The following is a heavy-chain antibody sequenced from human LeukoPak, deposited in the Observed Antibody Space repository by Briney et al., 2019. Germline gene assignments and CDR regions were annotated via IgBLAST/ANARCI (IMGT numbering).Heavy chain of an antibody. V-gene: IGHV4-59*08. D-gene: IGHD3-3*01. Sequence: SETLSLTCTVSGXXXNXXXXXXIXXXXXKXXXXVAYIYYAGRTTYNPSLKSRVTISVDTSKNQFSLKLTSLTAADTAVYYCARQGRFSYFGMDVWGQGTTVTVSS. CDR3: ARQGRFSYFGMDV. CDR2: IYYAGRT. J-gene: IGHJ6*02. CDR1: GXXXNXXX.